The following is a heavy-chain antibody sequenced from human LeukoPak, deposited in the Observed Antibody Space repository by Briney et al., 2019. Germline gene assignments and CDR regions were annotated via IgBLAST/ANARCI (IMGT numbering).Heavy chain of an antibody. D-gene: IGHD3-10*01. CDR3: ARGGGSGSYFYYYYYMDV. CDR2: ISSSSSYI. V-gene: IGHV3-21*01. CDR1: GFTFSSYS. J-gene: IGHJ6*03. Sequence: PGGSLRLSCAASGFTFSSYSMNWVRQAPGKGLEWVSSISSSSSYIYYADSVKGRFTISRDNAKNSLYLQMNSLRAEDTAVYYCARGGGSGSYFYYYYYMDVWGKGTTVTISS.